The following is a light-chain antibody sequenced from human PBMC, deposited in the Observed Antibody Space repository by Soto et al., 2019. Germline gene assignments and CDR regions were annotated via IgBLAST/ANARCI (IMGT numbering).Light chain of an antibody. CDR3: SSYTSRSNLYV. CDR1: SRDFCGYNY. CDR2: DVS. Sequence: SFLTQPSSLSGSPGQSITISCPGTSRDFCGYNYVSWYQQHPGKAPKLMIYDVSNRPSGVSNRFSGSKSGNTASLTISGLQAEDEADYYCSSYTSRSNLYVFGTGTKVTVL. J-gene: IGLJ1*01. V-gene: IGLV2-14*01.